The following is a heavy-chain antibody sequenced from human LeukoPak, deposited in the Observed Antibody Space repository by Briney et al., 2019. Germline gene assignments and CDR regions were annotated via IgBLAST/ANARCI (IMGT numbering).Heavy chain of an antibody. CDR2: INQDESRK. V-gene: IGHV3-7*04. CDR3: ARDTDWASDY. CDR1: GFTFIRHS. Sequence: GGSLRLSCAASGFTFIRHSMNWVRQAPGKGLEWVASINQDESRKYYVDSAEGRFTISRDNAKNSLYLQLNSLRAEDTALYYCARDTDWASDYWGQETLVTVSS. D-gene: IGHD3/OR15-3a*01. J-gene: IGHJ4*02.